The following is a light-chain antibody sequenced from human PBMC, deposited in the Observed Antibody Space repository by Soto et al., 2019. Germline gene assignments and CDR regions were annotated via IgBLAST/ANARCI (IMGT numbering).Light chain of an antibody. CDR1: QSVSSY. Sequence: EIVLTQSPATLSLSPGERATLSCRASQSVSSYLAWYQQKPGQAPRLLIYDASNRATGIPARFSGSGSGTXXXXTISXLXXXDXAVYYCQQRSNWLIGQGTRLEIK. CDR2: DAS. V-gene: IGKV3-11*01. CDR3: QQRSNWL. J-gene: IGKJ5*01.